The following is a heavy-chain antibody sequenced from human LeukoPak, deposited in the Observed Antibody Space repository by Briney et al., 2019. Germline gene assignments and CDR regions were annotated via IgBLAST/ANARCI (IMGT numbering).Heavy chain of an antibody. CDR1: GFTFSSYG. CDR3: ASLAARDFDY. D-gene: IGHD6-6*01. CDR2: IWYDGSNK. V-gene: IGHV3-33*01. Sequence: GRSLRLSRAASGFTFSSYGMHWVRQASGKGLEWVAVIWYDGSNKYYADSVKGRFTISRDNSKNTLYLQMNSLRAEDTAVYYCASLAARDFDYWGQGTLVTVSS. J-gene: IGHJ4*02.